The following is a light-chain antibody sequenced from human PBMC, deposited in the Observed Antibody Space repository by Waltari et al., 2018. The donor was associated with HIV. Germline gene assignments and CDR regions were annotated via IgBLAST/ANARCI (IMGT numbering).Light chain of an antibody. J-gene: IGKJ3*01. Sequence: AIQLTQSPSPLSASVGDGVITTCRASQSIWNDLGWYQQKAGKAPKALIYAASRLQSGVPSRFSGSGSGTYFTLTISNLQPEDSATYYCLQDDSYPLTFGPGTKVDV. CDR1: QSIWND. CDR2: AAS. V-gene: IGKV1-6*01. CDR3: LQDDSYPLT.